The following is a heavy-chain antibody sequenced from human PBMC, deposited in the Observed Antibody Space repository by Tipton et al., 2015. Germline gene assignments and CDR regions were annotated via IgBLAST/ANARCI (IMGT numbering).Heavy chain of an antibody. V-gene: IGHV4-61*01. CDR3: ARALEHGMAV. Sequence: TLSLTCTVSGGSVSSGSYYWSWIRQPPGKGLEWIGYISFSDTTHYNPSLKSRITISLNTSKNQFSLKMSSVTAADTAVYFCARALEHGMAVWGQGTAVTVS. CDR2: ISFSDTT. J-gene: IGHJ6*02. CDR1: GGSVSSGSYY.